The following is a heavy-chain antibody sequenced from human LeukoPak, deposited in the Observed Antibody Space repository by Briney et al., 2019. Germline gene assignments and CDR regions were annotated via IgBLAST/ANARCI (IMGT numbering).Heavy chain of an antibody. J-gene: IGHJ5*01. D-gene: IGHD2-2*01. V-gene: IGHV1-8*02. CDR1: GYTSTSYD. CDR2: MDPNRGNT. Sequence: GASVKVSCKASGYTSTSYDINWVRQAPGQGLEWMGWMDPNRGNTGYAHKFQGRVTMARSTSVSTAYMELSSLTSEDTAVYYCARGLSRCSSGNCYEPNWLDSWGQGTLVTVSS. CDR3: ARGLSRCSSGNCYEPNWLDS.